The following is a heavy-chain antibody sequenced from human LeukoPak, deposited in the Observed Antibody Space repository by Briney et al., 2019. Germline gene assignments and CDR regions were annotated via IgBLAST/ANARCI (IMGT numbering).Heavy chain of an antibody. J-gene: IGHJ6*03. Sequence: ASVKVSCKASGGTFSSYAISWVRQAPGQGLEWMGGIIPIFGTANYAQKFQGRVTITTDESTSTAYMELSSLRSEDTAGYYCARGWNYYYYYMDVWGKGTTVTVSS. D-gene: IGHD2-15*01. V-gene: IGHV1-69*05. CDR3: ARGWNYYYYYMDV. CDR2: IIPIFGTA. CDR1: GGTFSSYA.